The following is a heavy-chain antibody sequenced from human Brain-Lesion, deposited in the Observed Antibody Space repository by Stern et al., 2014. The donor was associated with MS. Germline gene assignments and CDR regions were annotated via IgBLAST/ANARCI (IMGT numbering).Heavy chain of an antibody. D-gene: IGHD3/OR15-3a*01. V-gene: IGHV4-61*02. J-gene: IGHJ6*02. Sequence: QVQLEESGPGLVKPSQALSLTCTVSGGSISSGSYSWTWLRQSAGKGLEWIGRIYTSGSTNYNFSFKSPTTISSHTAKNQFSLKLPSVTAADTAVYYCARGTAMIFGANGLDVWGQGTTVTVSS. CDR2: IYTSGST. CDR1: GGSISSGSYS. CDR3: ARGTAMIFGANGLDV.